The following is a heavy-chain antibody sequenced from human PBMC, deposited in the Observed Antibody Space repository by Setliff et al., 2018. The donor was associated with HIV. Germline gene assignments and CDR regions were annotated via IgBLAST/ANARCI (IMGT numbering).Heavy chain of an antibody. V-gene: IGHV3-7*01. Sequence: GGSLRLSCADSGFTLGGHFMSWIRQAPGKGLEWVANIKQDGSEKYYVDSVKGRFTISRDNARNSLYLQMNSLRAEDTAVYYCARASEDSSGWYGNYYYYMDVWGKGTTVTVSS. D-gene: IGHD6-19*01. CDR1: GFTLGGHF. CDR2: IKQDGSEK. J-gene: IGHJ6*03. CDR3: ARASEDSSGWYGNYYYYMDV.